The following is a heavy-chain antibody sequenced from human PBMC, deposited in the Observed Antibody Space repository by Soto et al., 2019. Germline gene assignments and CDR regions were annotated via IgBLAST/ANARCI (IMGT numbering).Heavy chain of an antibody. V-gene: IGHV4-59*01. CDR1: GGSISSYY. D-gene: IGHD2-21*02. CDR3: ARSYCGGDCYAGGYYFDY. J-gene: IGHJ4*02. CDR2: IYYSGST. Sequence: TVSGGSISSYYWSWIRQPPGKGLEWIGYIYYSGSTNYNPSLKSRVTISVDTSKNQFSLKLSSVTAADTAVYYCARSYCGGDCYAGGYYFDYWGQGTLVTVSS.